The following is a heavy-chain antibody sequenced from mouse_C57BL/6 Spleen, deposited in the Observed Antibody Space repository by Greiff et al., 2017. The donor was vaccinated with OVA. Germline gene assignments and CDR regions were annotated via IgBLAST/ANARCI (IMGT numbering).Heavy chain of an antibody. Sequence: VQLKESGPELVKPGASVKISCKASGYSFTDYNMNWVKQSNGKSLEWIGVINPNYGTTSYNQKFKGKATLTVDQSSSTAYMQLNSLTSEDSAVYYCARHYYGSSHWYFDVWGTGTTVTVSS. CDR1: GYSFTDYN. CDR2: INPNYGTT. J-gene: IGHJ1*03. D-gene: IGHD1-1*01. CDR3: ARHYYGSSHWYFDV. V-gene: IGHV1-39*01.